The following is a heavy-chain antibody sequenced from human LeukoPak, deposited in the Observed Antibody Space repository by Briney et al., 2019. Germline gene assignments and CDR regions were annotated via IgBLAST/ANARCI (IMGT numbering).Heavy chain of an antibody. Sequence: GGSLRLSCAASGFTFSSYAMSWVRQAPGKGLEWVSAISGSGGSTYYADSVKGRFTISRDNAKNSLYLQMNSLRAEDTALYYCAKEIGGYDPGPFDYWGQGTLVTVSS. CDR2: ISGSGGST. J-gene: IGHJ4*02. CDR3: AKEIGGYDPGPFDY. D-gene: IGHD5-12*01. V-gene: IGHV3-23*01. CDR1: GFTFSSYA.